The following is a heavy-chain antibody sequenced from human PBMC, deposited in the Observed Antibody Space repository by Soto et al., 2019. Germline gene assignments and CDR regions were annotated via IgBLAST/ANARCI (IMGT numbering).Heavy chain of an antibody. Sequence: SETLSLTCTVSGGSISRGDYYCSWIRHVPGKFLDCIGYIYYSGSTYYNPSLKSRVAMSVDTSKNQFSLKLSSVTAADTAVYYCARGILSPLFTQSSISTMVRRRNWFDPWGQGTLVTVSS. V-gene: IGHV4-31*03. J-gene: IGHJ5*02. D-gene: IGHD3-10*01. CDR3: ARGILSPLFTQSSISTMVRRRNWFDP. CDR1: GGSISRGDYY. CDR2: IYYSGST.